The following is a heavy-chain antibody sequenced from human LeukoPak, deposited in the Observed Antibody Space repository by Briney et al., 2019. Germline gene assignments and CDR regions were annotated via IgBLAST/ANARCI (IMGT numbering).Heavy chain of an antibody. D-gene: IGHD2-2*01. V-gene: IGHV3-30*02. CDR3: LGSDIVVVPAAQGAFDI. CDR2: IRYDGSNK. Sequence: GGSLRLSCAASGFTFNSYGMHWVRQAPGKGLEWVAFIRYDGSNKYYADSVKGRFTISRDNSKNTLYLQMNSLRAEDTAVYYCLGSDIVVVPAAQGAFDIWGQGTMVTVSS. J-gene: IGHJ3*02. CDR1: GFTFNSYG.